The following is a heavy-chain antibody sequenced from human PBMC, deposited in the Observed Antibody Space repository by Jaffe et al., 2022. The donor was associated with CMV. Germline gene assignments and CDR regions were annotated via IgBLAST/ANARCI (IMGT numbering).Heavy chain of an antibody. CDR3: ARSPSGVTTSSY. V-gene: IGHV4-34*01. D-gene: IGHD4-17*01. J-gene: IGHJ4*02. Sequence: QVQLQQWGAGLLKPSETLSLTCAVYGGSFSGYYWSWIRQPPGKGLEWIGEINHSGSTNYNPSLKSRVTISVDTSKNQFSLKLSSVTAADTAVYYCARSPSGVTTSSYWGQGTLVTVSS. CDR1: GGSFSGYY. CDR2: INHSGST.